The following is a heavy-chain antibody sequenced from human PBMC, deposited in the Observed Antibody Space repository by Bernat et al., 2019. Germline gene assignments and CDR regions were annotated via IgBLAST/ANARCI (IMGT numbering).Heavy chain of an antibody. CDR3: ARALVVIPNFYRVHYAFDI. V-gene: IGHV3-7*01. CDR1: GFTLTAHW. CDR2: IEQDGSEK. D-gene: IGHD2-21*01. J-gene: IGHJ3*02. Sequence: EVQLVESGGGLVQPGESLSLSCAASGFTLTAHWMTWVRQAPGKELEWVASIEQDGSEKHYVDSVKGRFTVSRDNAKNSLYLQMDSLRAEDSAVYYCARALVVIPNFYRVHYAFDIWGQGTMVTVSS.